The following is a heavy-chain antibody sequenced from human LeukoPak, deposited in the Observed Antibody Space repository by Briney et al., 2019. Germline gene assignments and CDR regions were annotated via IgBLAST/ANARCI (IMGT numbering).Heavy chain of an antibody. D-gene: IGHD3-3*01. CDR1: GYTFIDYH. Sequence: ASVKVSCKASGYTFIDYHIHWVRQAPGQGLEWMGWINPNSRDTNYAQKFQGRVTMTTDTSISTAYMELSGLASDDTAVYYCARARHTGYDFWSTYYFPFDYWGREPWSPSPQ. V-gene: IGHV1-2*02. CDR2: INPNSRDT. CDR3: ARARHTGYDFWSTYYFPFDY. J-gene: IGHJ4*02.